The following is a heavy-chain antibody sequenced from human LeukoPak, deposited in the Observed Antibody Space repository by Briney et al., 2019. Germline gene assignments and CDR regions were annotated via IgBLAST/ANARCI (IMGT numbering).Heavy chain of an antibody. CDR2: ISGSGGST. V-gene: IGHV3-23*01. Sequence: GGSLRLSCTASGFTFSSYAMYWVRQAPGKGLEWVSAISGSGGSTYYADSVKGRFTISRDNSKNTLYLQMNSLRAEDTAVYYRAKDRRVVPAAIDAFDIWGQGTMVTVSS. J-gene: IGHJ3*02. D-gene: IGHD2-2*01. CDR3: AKDRRVVPAAIDAFDI. CDR1: GFTFSSYA.